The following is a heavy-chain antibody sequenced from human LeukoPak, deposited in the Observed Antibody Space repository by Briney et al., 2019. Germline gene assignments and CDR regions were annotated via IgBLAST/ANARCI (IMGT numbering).Heavy chain of an antibody. J-gene: IGHJ4*02. CDR2: IYYRGST. D-gene: IGHD3-3*01. CDR3: ARHVATYYDFWSGYFYLDY. CDR1: GGSISSYY. V-gene: IGHV4-59*08. Sequence: PSETLSLTCTVSGGSISSYYWGWIRQPPGKGLEWIGYIYYRGSTNYNPSLKSRVTISLDTSNNQFSLKLSSVTAADTAVYYCARHVATYYDFWSGYFYLDYWGQGTLVTVSS.